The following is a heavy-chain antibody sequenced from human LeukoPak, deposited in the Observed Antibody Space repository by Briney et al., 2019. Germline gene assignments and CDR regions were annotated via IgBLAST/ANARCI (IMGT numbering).Heavy chain of an antibody. CDR3: AREAGYCSSTSCYALYYYYGMDV. CDR2: INPSGGST. CDR1: GYTFTIHY. J-gene: IGHJ6*02. V-gene: IGHV1-46*01. D-gene: IGHD2-2*01. Sequence: GASVKVSCKASGYTFTIHYMHWVRQAPGQGLEWMGIINPSGGSTSYAQKFQGRVTMTRDTSTSTVYMELSSLRSDDTAVYYCAREAGYCSSTSCYALYYYYGMDVWGQGTTVTVSS.